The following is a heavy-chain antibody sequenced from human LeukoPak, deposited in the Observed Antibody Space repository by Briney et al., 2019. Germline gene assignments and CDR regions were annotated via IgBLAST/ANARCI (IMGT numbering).Heavy chain of an antibody. V-gene: IGHV3-48*03. D-gene: IGHD3-3*01. Sequence: GGSLRLSCAASGFTFSSYEMNWVRQAPGKGLEWVSYISSSGSTIYYADSVKGRFTISRENAKNFLYLQMNSLRAGDTAVYYCARVVKSGPSHYFDYWGQGTLVTVSS. J-gene: IGHJ4*02. CDR2: ISSSGSTI. CDR1: GFTFSSYE. CDR3: ARVVKSGPSHYFDY.